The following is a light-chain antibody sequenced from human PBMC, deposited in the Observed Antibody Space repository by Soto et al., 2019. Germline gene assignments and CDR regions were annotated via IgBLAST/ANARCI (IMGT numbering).Light chain of an antibody. V-gene: IGKV1-5*03. CDR3: QQYNTYLT. CDR1: QSVSSW. J-gene: IGKJ4*01. CDR2: KAS. Sequence: DIEMTQSPATLSLYVGDRVTITCRASQSVSSWLAWYQQKPGQAPRLLIYKASTLTSGIPSRFSGSGSGTEFTLTISSLQPDDFATYYCQQYNTYLTFGRGTKVDIK.